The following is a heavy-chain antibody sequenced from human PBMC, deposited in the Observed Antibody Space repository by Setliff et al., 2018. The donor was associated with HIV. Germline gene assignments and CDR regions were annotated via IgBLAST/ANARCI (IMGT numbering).Heavy chain of an antibody. J-gene: IGHJ4*02. Sequence: PSETLSLTCAVSGYSISSGYYWGWIRQPPGKGLEWIGDINPSGITHYNPSLKSRVTMSADTSKNQFSLKLSSTTAADTAVYFCARAIVKTGYHTKSRVFDYWGQGTLVTVSS. CDR2: INPSGIT. CDR3: ARAIVKTGYHTKSRVFDY. CDR1: GYSISSGYY. D-gene: IGHD3-9*01. V-gene: IGHV4-38-2*01.